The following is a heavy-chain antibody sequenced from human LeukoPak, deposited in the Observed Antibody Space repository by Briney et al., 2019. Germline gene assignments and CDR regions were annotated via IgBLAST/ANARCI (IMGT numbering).Heavy chain of an antibody. CDR1: GFAVCRNY. CDR3: ARGYSSSWGYFDY. D-gene: IGHD6-13*01. V-gene: IGHV3-66*01. Sequence: PVGSLRLSCAASGFAVCRNYMSCGRQAPGRGLEWVSVIYSGGSTYYADSVKGRFTISRDNSKNTLYLQMNRLRTEDTAVYYCARGYSSSWGYFDYWGQGTLVSVSS. J-gene: IGHJ4*02. CDR2: IYSGGST.